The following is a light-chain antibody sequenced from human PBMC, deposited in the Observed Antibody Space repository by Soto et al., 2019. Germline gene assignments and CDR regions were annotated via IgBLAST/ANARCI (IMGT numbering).Light chain of an antibody. Sequence: QSVLTQPPSVSGAPGQRVTISCTGSSSNIGAGYDVHWYQQLPGTAPKLLIYGNSNRPSGVPDRFSGSKSGTSASLAITGLRAEDEADDYCQSYDSSLSGLVFGTGTKVTVL. CDR1: SSNIGAGYD. J-gene: IGLJ1*01. V-gene: IGLV1-40*01. CDR2: GNS. CDR3: QSYDSSLSGLV.